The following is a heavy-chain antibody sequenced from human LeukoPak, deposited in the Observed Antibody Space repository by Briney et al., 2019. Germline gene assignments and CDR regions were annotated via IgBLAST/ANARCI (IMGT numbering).Heavy chain of an antibody. Sequence: GGSLRLSCAASGFTFSSYSMNWVRQAPGKGLEWVSSISSSSSYIYYADSVKGRFTISRDNAKNSLYLQMNSLRAEDTAVYYCAKMPGVVPAAILGGWGQGTLVTVSS. CDR3: AKMPGVVPAAILGG. V-gene: IGHV3-21*01. CDR2: ISSSSSYI. CDR1: GFTFSSYS. D-gene: IGHD2-2*01. J-gene: IGHJ4*02.